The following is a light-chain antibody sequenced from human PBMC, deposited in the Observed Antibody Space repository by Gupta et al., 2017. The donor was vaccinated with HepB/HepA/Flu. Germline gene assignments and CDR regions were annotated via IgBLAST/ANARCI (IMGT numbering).Light chain of an antibody. V-gene: IGKV1-5*03. Sequence: DVQMTPSPSTLPASVGDRVTITCRASQSISSWLAWYQQKPGKAPKLLIYKASSLESGVPSRFSGSGSGTDFTLTISSLQVDDFATYYCQQYNSYQWTFGQGTKVEIK. CDR2: KAS. J-gene: IGKJ1*01. CDR1: QSISSW. CDR3: QQYNSYQWT.